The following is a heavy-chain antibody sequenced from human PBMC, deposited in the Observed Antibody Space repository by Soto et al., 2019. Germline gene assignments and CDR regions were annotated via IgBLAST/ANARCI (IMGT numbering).Heavy chain of an antibody. CDR2: ISGSGDNI. D-gene: IGHD2-15*01. J-gene: IGHJ5*02. CDR1: GFTFSDYF. V-gene: IGHV3-11*01. CDR3: VRVSAIIVVVQHVDGDNWLDP. Sequence: GGSLRLSCAASGFTFSDYFMSWIRQAPGKGLEWVSFISGSGDNIRYADSVKGRFTISRDNAKNSLYLQMNSLRDEDTAVDYCVRVSAIIVVVQHVDGDNWLDPWGQGTLVTVSS.